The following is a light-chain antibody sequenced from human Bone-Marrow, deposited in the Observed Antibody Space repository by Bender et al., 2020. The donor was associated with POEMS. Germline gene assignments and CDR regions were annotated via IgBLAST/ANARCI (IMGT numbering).Light chain of an antibody. Sequence: QSALTQPASVSGSPGQSITIPCTGTSSDVAGYNYVPWYQQHPGKAPKLLIYDVSNRPSGVSNRFSGSKSGNTASLTISGLQAEDEADYYCCLYAGSSTLVFGGGTKLTVL. J-gene: IGLJ2*01. V-gene: IGLV2-14*03. CDR2: DVS. CDR3: CLYAGSSTLV. CDR1: SSDVAGYNY.